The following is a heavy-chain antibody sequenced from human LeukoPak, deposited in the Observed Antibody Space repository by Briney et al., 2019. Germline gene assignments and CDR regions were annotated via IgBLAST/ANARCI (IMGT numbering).Heavy chain of an antibody. CDR2: INPSGGST. Sequence: ASVKVSCKASGYTFTSYFMHWVRQAPGQGLEWMGIINPSGGSTSYAQKFQGRVTVTRDTSTSTVHMELSGLRSEDTAVYYCARDQEGFDYWGQGTLVTVSS. CDR1: GYTFTSYF. J-gene: IGHJ4*02. CDR3: ARDQEGFDY. V-gene: IGHV1-46*01.